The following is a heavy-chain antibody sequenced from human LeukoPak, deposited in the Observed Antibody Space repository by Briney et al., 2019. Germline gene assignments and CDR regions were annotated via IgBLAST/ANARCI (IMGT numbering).Heavy chain of an antibody. CDR3: ATDDYGDYDAFDI. V-gene: IGHV3-23*01. Sequence: GGSLRLSRAASGFTFSSYGMSWVRQAPGKGLEWVSAISGSGGSTYYADSVKGRFTISRDNSKNTLYLQMNSLRAEDTAVYYCATDDYGDYDAFDIWGQGTMVTVSS. CDR2: ISGSGGST. D-gene: IGHD4-17*01. CDR1: GFTFSSYG. J-gene: IGHJ3*02.